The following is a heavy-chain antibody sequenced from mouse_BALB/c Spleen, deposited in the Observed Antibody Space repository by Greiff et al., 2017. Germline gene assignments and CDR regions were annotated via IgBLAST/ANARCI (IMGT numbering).Heavy chain of an antibody. V-gene: IGHV5-6-5*01. J-gene: IGHJ4*01. D-gene: IGHD2-2*01. CDR3: AREGYGYAMDY. CDR1: GFTFSSYA. Sequence: DVKLVESGGGLVKPGGSLKLSCAASGFTFSSYAMSWVRQTPEKRLEWVASISSGGSTYYPDSVKGRFTISRDNARNILYLQMSSLRSEDTAMYYCAREGYGYAMDYWGQGTSVTVSS. CDR2: ISSGGST.